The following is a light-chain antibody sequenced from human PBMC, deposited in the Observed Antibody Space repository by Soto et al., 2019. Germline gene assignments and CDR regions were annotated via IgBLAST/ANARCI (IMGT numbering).Light chain of an antibody. Sequence: IQFTQSPSSLSASIGDRFTITFRASQGISSYLAWYQQKPGKAPKLLIYAASTLQSGVPSRFSGGGSGTDFTLTISSLQPEDFATYYCQQFNSPLTFGGGTKVDIK. J-gene: IGKJ4*01. V-gene: IGKV1-9*01. CDR3: QQFNSPLT. CDR2: AAS. CDR1: QGISSY.